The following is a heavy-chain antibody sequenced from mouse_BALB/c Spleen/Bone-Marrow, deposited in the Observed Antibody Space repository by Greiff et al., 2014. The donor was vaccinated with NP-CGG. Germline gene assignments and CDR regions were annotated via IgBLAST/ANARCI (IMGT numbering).Heavy chain of an antibody. CDR3: ARWDTTAMDY. J-gene: IGHJ4*01. CDR2: ILPGRGST. CDR1: GYTFSSYW. Sequence: VQLVESGAELMKPGASVKISCKATGYTFSSYWIEWVKQRPGHGLEWIGEILPGRGSTNYNEKFKGKATFTSDTSSNTAYMQRSSLTSEDSAVYYCARWDTTAMDYWGQGTSVTVSS. V-gene: IGHV1-9*01. D-gene: IGHD1-1*01.